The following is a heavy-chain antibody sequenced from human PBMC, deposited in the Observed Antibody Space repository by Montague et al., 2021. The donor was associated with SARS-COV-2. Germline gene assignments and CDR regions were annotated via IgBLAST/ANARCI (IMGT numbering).Heavy chain of an antibody. CDR2: INQDETAK. J-gene: IGHJ4*02. CDR1: GFTSGDYH. Sequence: SLRLSCAASGFTSGDYHMTWVRQVPGKGLQWVANINQDETAKTYVDSVKGRFTISRDNAKNSLILQMNSLKDEDTAVYYCARSPRGSGTGWLDYWGQGTLVTVSS. D-gene: IGHD3/OR15-3a*01. CDR3: ARSPRGSGTGWLDY. V-gene: IGHV3-7*01.